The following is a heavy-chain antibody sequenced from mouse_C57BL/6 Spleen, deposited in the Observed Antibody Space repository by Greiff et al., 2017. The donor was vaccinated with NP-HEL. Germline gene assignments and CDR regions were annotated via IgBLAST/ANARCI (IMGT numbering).Heavy chain of an antibody. V-gene: IGHV5-9-1*02. CDR1: GFTFSSYA. CDR2: ISSGGDYI. D-gene: IGHD2-1*01. CDR3: TRDIPNYEGNWYFDV. J-gene: IGHJ1*03. Sequence: EVQRVESGEGLVKPGGSLKLSCAASGFTFSSYAMSWVRQTPEKRLEWVAYISSGGDYIYYADTVKGRFTISRDNARNTLYLQLSSLKSEDTATYYGTRDIPNYEGNWYFDVWGTGTTVTVSS.